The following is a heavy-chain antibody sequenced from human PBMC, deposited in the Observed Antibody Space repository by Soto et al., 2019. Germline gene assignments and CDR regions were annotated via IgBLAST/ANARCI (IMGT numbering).Heavy chain of an antibody. CDR2: IYYSGST. Sequence: SETLSLTCTVSGGSISSYYWSWIRQPPGKGLEWIGYIYYSGSTNYNPSLKSRVTISVDTSKNQFSLKLSSVTAADTAVYYCARMSRIVPAANWDYWGQGTLVTVSS. CDR3: ARMSRIVPAANWDY. J-gene: IGHJ4*02. V-gene: IGHV4-59*01. CDR1: GGSISSYY. D-gene: IGHD2-2*01.